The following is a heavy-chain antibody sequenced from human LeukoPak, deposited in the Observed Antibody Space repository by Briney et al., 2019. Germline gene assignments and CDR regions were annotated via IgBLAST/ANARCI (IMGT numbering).Heavy chain of an antibody. V-gene: IGHV1-2*02. Sequence: ASVKVSCKASGYTFTGYYMHWVRQAPGQGLEWMGWINPNSGGTNYAQKFQGRVTMTRDTSISTAYMELSRLRSDDTAVYYCARVGYCSSTSCYGSEYYFDYWGQGTLVTVSS. D-gene: IGHD2-2*01. J-gene: IGHJ4*02. CDR3: ARVGYCSSTSCYGSEYYFDY. CDR2: INPNSGGT. CDR1: GYTFTGYY.